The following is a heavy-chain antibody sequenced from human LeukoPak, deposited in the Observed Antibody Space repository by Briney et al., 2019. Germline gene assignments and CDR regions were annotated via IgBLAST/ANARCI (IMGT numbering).Heavy chain of an antibody. CDR1: GGTFSSYA. J-gene: IGHJ4*02. D-gene: IGHD2-15*01. CDR3: VALYCSGGSCYWGY. V-gene: IGHV1-69*04. CDR2: IIPILGIA. Sequence: SVKVSCKASGGTFSSYAISWVRQAPGQGLEWMGRIIPILGIANYAQKFQGRVTITADKSTSTAYMELSSLRSEDTAVYYCVALYCSGGSCYWGYWGQGTLVTVSS.